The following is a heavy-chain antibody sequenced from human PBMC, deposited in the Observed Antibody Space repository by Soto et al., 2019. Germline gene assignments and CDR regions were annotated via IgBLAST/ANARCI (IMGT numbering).Heavy chain of an antibody. D-gene: IGHD4-17*01. Sequence: QVQLVQSGAEVKKPGASVKVSCKASGYTFTSYGISWVRQAPGQGLEWMGWISAYNGNTNYAQKLQGRVTMTTDTSTRTAYIELRSLRSDDTAVYYCAREFGGDYVLSYYYYYGMDVWGQGTTVTVSS. V-gene: IGHV1-18*01. CDR1: GYTFTSYG. J-gene: IGHJ6*02. CDR2: ISAYNGNT. CDR3: AREFGGDYVLSYYYYYGMDV.